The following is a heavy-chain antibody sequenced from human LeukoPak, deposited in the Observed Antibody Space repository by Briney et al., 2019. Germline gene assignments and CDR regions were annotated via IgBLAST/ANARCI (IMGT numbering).Heavy chain of an antibody. D-gene: IGHD4-23*01. CDR1: GFTFSSYG. CDR3: AKDWTTVVTPKGYYFDS. Sequence: VGSLRLSCAASGFTFSSYGLHWVRQAPGKGLEWVSAISTTGGSTYYADSVKGRFTVSRDNSKNTLSLQMDSLRVEDTALYYCAKDWTTVVTPKGYYFDSWGQGTLVTVSS. J-gene: IGHJ4*02. CDR2: ISTTGGST. V-gene: IGHV3-23*01.